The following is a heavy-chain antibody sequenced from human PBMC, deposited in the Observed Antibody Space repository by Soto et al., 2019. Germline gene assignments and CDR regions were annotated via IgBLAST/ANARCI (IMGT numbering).Heavy chain of an antibody. CDR3: ARDFGGGNYYDSSTRFDY. Sequence: ASVKVSCKASGYTFTSYGISWVRQAPGQGLEWMGWISAYNGNTNYAQKLQGRVTMTTDTSTSTAYMKLRSLRSDDTAVYYCARDFGGGNYYDSSTRFDYWGQGTLVTVSS. CDR1: GYTFTSYG. D-gene: IGHD3-22*01. CDR2: ISAYNGNT. V-gene: IGHV1-18*01. J-gene: IGHJ4*02.